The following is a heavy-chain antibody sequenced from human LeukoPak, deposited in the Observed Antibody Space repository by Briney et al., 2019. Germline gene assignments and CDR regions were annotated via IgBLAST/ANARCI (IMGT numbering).Heavy chain of an antibody. V-gene: IGHV3-11*01. D-gene: IGHD2-21*02. CDR2: ISSSGSTI. CDR3: ARADLAYCGGDCYSRDY. CDR1: GFTFSDYY. J-gene: IGHJ4*02. Sequence: GGSLRLSCAASGFTFSDYYMSWIRQAPGKGLEWVSYISSSGSTIYYADSVKGRLTISRDNAKNSLYLQMNSLRAEDTAVYYCARADLAYCGGDCYSRDYWGQGTLVTVSS.